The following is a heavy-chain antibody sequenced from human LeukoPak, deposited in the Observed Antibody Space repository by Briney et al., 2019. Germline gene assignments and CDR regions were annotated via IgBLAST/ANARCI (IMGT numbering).Heavy chain of an antibody. CDR3: ARDDRRGGVDAFDI. CDR2: NNSDGSST. J-gene: IGHJ3*02. CDR1: GFTFSSYW. D-gene: IGHD3-10*01. V-gene: IGHV3-74*01. Sequence: PGGSLRLSCAASGFTFSSYWMHWVRQAPGKGLVWVSRNNSDGSSTSYADSVKGRFTISRDNAKNTLYLQMNSLRAEDTAVYYCARDDRRGGVDAFDIWGQGTMVTVSS.